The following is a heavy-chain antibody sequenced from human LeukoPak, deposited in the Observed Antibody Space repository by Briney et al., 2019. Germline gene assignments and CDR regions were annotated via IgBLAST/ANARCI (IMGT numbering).Heavy chain of an antibody. D-gene: IGHD2-2*01. J-gene: IGHJ4*02. CDR2: ISSSCSTI. V-gene: IGHV3-11*01. Sequence: PGGSLRLSCAASGFTFSDYYMSWIRQAPGKGLEWVSYISSSCSTIYYADSVKGRLTISRDNAENSLYLQMNSLRAEDTAVYYCARDGSDIVVVPAATFDYWGQGTLVTVSS. CDR3: ARDGSDIVVVPAATFDY. CDR1: GFTFSDYY.